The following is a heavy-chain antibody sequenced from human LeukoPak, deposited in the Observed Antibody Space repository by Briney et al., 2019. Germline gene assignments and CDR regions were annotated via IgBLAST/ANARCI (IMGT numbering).Heavy chain of an antibody. V-gene: IGHV3-43*01. Sequence: GGSLRLSCVGSGLKFRAFTMHWVRQAPGRGLEWVSLFSRNGVTTFYADSVRGRFTISRDNSENSVYLQMDSLTTEDTAVYYCAKEKDTIYFDLWGQGTLVTVSA. CDR3: AKEKDTIYFDL. J-gene: IGHJ3*01. D-gene: IGHD2-21*01. CDR2: FSRNGVTT. CDR1: GLKFRAFT.